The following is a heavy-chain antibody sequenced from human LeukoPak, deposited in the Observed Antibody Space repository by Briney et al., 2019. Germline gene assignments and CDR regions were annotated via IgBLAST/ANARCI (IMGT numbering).Heavy chain of an antibody. CDR3: ARSNYDSSGNDY. Sequence: GGSLRLSCAASGFTFSSYGMHWVRQAPGKGLEWVAVIWYDGSNKYYADSVKGRFTISRDNSKNTLYLQMNSLRAEDTAVYYCARSNYDSSGNDYWDQGTLVTVSS. CDR1: GFTFSSYG. D-gene: IGHD3-22*01. V-gene: IGHV3-33*01. J-gene: IGHJ4*02. CDR2: IWYDGSNK.